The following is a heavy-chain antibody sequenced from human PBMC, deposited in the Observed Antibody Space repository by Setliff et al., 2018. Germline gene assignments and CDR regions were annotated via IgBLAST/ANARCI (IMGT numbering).Heavy chain of an antibody. D-gene: IGHD2-2*01. CDR1: GYTLTELS. V-gene: IGHV1-24*01. CDR2: FDPEDGET. J-gene: IGHJ4*02. CDR3: ATGVFFLGYCSSTSCQLDY. Sequence: ASVKVSCKVSGYTLTELSMHWVRQAPGKGLEWMGGFDPEDGETIHAQKFQGRVTMTEDTSTDTAYMELSSLRSEDTAVYYCATGVFFLGYCSSTSCQLDYWGQGTLVTVSS.